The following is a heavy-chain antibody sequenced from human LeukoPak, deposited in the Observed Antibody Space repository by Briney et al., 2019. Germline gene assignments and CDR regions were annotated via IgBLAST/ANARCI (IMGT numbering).Heavy chain of an antibody. Sequence: GGSLRLSCSASGFSFSTHAMHWVRQAPGKGLEYVSTINSHGGSTYYADSVRGRFTISRDDSKNTLSLQMSSLRPEDTALYYCVRPSGSLSYNYYGMDVWGQGTTITVSS. CDR2: INSHGGST. CDR1: GFSFSTHA. D-gene: IGHD6-19*01. V-gene: IGHV3-64D*06. J-gene: IGHJ6*02. CDR3: VRPSGSLSYNYYGMDV.